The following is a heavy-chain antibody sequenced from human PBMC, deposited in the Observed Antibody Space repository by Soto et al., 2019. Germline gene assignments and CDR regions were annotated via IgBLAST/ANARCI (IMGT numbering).Heavy chain of an antibody. J-gene: IGHJ4*02. D-gene: IGHD3-10*01. CDR2: ISSSSSTI. V-gene: IGHV3-48*01. CDR1: GFTFSSYS. Sequence: GGSLRLSCAASGFTFSSYSMNWVRQAPGKGLEWVSYISSSSSTIYYADSVKGRFTISRDNAKNSLYLQMNSLRAEDTAVYYCARAPDYYGSEDDYWGQGTLVTVSS. CDR3: ARAPDYYGSEDDY.